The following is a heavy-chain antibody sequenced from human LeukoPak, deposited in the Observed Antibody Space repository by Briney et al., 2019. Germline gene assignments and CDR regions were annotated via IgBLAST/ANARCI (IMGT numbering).Heavy chain of an antibody. J-gene: IGHJ3*02. CDR1: GFTFSDYG. Sequence: GGSLRLSCAASGFTFSDYGMNWVRQAPGKGLEWVSFIRYDATTKYYADSVKGRFSISRDTSKNTVYLQMNSLRAEDTAVYYCAKPARTDAFDIWGQGTMITVSS. D-gene: IGHD1-14*01. CDR2: IRYDATTK. CDR3: AKPARTDAFDI. V-gene: IGHV3-30*02.